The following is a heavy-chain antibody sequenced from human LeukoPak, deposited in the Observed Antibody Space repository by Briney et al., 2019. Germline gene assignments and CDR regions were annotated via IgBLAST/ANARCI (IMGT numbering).Heavy chain of an antibody. J-gene: IGHJ4*02. V-gene: IGHV3-23*01. CDR3: AKLGGYSSTSSDH. D-gene: IGHD6-19*01. CDR2: VTGSGGST. Sequence: PGGSLRLSCAASGFTFSSYVMSWVRQAPGKGLEWVSTVTGSGGSTCYADSVKGRFTISRDNSKNTLYLQMNSLRAEDTAIYYCAKLGGYSSTSSDHWGQGSLVTVSS. CDR1: GFTFSSYV.